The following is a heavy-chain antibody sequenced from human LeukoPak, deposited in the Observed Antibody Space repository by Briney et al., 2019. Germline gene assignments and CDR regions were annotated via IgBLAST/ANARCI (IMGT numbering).Heavy chain of an antibody. V-gene: IGHV4-39*01. Sequence: PSETLSLTCSVSGVSISTSRNYWVWIRQPPGKGLEWIGSIYYSGSTYYNPSLKSRVTISVDTSKNQFSLKLSSVTAADTAVYYCARATGRGDYFDYWGQGTLVTVSS. CDR3: ARATGRGDYFDY. D-gene: IGHD3-10*01. J-gene: IGHJ4*02. CDR2: IYYSGST. CDR1: GVSISTSRNY.